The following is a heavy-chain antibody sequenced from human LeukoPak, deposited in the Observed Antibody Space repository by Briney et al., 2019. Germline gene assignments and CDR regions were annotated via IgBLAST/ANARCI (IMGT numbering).Heavy chain of an antibody. Sequence: GGSLRLPCAVSGFTFSSYWTHWVRQAPGKGLVWVSRINSDGSSTSYADSVKGRFTISRDNAKNTLYLQMNSLRAEDTAVYYCASWEVPAVMPQDYWGQGTLVTVSS. V-gene: IGHV3-74*01. CDR3: ASWEVPAVMPQDY. D-gene: IGHD2-2*01. J-gene: IGHJ4*02. CDR2: INSDGSST. CDR1: GFTFSSYW.